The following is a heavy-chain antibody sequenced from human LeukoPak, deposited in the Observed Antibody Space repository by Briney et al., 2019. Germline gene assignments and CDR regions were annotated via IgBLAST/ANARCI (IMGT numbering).Heavy chain of an antibody. J-gene: IGHJ4*02. V-gene: IGHV3-53*01. D-gene: IGHD2-2*01. CDR3: ARSPPASPFDY. CDR1: GFTVSRNY. CDR2: IYSGGDT. Sequence: PGGSLRLSCTASGFTVSRNYMSWVRQAPGKGLEWVSVIYSGGDTYYADSVKGRFTISRDISENTLYLQMDNLRAGDTAFYYCARSPPASPFDYWGQGTLVTVSS.